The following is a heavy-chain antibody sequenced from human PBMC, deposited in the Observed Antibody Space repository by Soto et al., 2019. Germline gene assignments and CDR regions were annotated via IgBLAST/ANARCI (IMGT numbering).Heavy chain of an antibody. Sequence: QITLKESGPTLVKPTQTLTLTCTFSGFSLSTNGVGLGWIRQPPRKALEYLALIYWDDDKRYSPSLRSRLTITKDTSKNQVVLTLTNMDPVDTATYYCAHRSMPAAGSWDVGAFDYWGQGALVTVSS. CDR1: GFSLSTNGVG. J-gene: IGHJ4*02. D-gene: IGHD6-13*01. CDR2: IYWDDDK. V-gene: IGHV2-5*02. CDR3: AHRSMPAAGSWDVGAFDY.